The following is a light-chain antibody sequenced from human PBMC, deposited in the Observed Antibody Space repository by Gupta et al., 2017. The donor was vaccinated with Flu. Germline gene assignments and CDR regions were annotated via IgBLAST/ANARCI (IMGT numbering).Light chain of an antibody. J-gene: IGKJ2*01. V-gene: IGKV3-11*01. CDR2: DAS. Sequence: PATLSLSPGERATLSCRASQSVATYVAWYQKSPGQAPRLLMYDASNRATGIPARFSGSGSGTNFSLTISSLEPEDFTVYYCQQRSSWHTFGQGTKLEI. CDR3: QQRSSWHT. CDR1: QSVATY.